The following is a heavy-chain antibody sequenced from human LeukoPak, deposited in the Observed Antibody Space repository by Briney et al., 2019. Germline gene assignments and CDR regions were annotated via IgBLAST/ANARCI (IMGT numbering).Heavy chain of an antibody. D-gene: IGHD3-3*01. CDR2: IYTSGST. CDR3: AREVRDFWSGYNHYYYMDV. Sequence: SETLSLTCTVSGGSISSGSYYWSWIRQPPGKGLEWIGRIYTSGSTNYNPSLKSRVTISVDTSKNQFSLKLSSVTAADTAVYYCAREVRDFWSGYNHYYYMDVWGKGTTVTVSS. CDR1: GGSISSGSYY. V-gene: IGHV4-61*02. J-gene: IGHJ6*03.